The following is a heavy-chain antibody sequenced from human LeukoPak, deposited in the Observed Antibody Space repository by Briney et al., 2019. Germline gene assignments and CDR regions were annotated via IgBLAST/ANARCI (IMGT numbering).Heavy chain of an antibody. CDR2: ISGSGGST. J-gene: IGHJ3*02. CDR1: GFTFSSYA. CDR3: AKVLFYCSSTSCHDAFDI. V-gene: IGHV3-23*01. Sequence: GGSLRLSCAASGFTFSSYAMSWVCQAPGKGLEWVSAISGSGGSTYYADSVKGRFTISRDNSKNTLYLQMNSLRAEDTAVYYCAKVLFYCSSTSCHDAFDIWGQGTMVTVSS. D-gene: IGHD2-2*01.